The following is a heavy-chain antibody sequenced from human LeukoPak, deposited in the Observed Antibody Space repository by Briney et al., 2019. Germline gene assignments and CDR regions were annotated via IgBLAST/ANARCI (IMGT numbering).Heavy chain of an antibody. CDR3: ARAGEPGYSSSWHLPNLYYYYYMDV. J-gene: IGHJ6*03. CDR1: GFIFSTYS. CDR2: IGTSSSTI. V-gene: IGHV3-48*04. Sequence: GGSLRLSCAASGFIFSTYSMNWVRQAPGKGLEWISYIGTSSSTIYYADSVKGRFTISRDNAKNSLYLQMNSLRAEDTAVYYCARAGEPGYSSSWHLPNLYYYYYMDVWGKGTTVTISS. D-gene: IGHD6-13*01.